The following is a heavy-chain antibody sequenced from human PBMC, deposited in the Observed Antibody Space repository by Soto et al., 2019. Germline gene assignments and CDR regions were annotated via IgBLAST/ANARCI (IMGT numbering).Heavy chain of an antibody. CDR1: GFTFSSYA. CDR2: SSGSGGST. Sequence: GVLRLSCAASGFTFSSYAMSWVRHSPGKGLEGVSASSGSGGSTYYADPVKGRFTISRDNSKNTLYLQMNSLRAEDTAVYYCAKDQAPSGTYYYYGMDVWGQGTTVTVSS. CDR3: AKDQAPSGTYYYYGMDV. V-gene: IGHV3-23*01. J-gene: IGHJ6*02.